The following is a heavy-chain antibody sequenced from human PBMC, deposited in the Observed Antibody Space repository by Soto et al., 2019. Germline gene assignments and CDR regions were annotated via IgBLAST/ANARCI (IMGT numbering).Heavy chain of an antibody. D-gene: IGHD5-12*01. CDR2: ISSSSSNI. CDR1: GFTFSTCS. Sequence: EVQLVESGGGLVKPGGSLRLSCAASGFTFSTCSMNWVRQAPGKGLEWVSSISSSSSNIYYADSVKGRFTISRDNAKNSRYLQMHSLRADDTAVYYCARDNGYDAATLDYWGQGTLVTVSS. J-gene: IGHJ4*02. V-gene: IGHV3-21*02. CDR3: ARDNGYDAATLDY.